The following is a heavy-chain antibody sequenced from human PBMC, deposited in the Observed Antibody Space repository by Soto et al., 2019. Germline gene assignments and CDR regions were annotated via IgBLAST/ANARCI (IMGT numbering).Heavy chain of an antibody. CDR2: MSASGDNI. J-gene: IGHJ6*02. CDR1: GFTFSSHS. CDR3: ATSRGGGGQIIYYFMDV. D-gene: IGHD2-21*01. Sequence: GGSLRLSCAASGFTFSSHSMAWVRQAPGKGLEWVSSMSASGDNILYADSVKGRFTISRDNSRNTLYLQMNSLRAEETAVYYCATSRGGGGQIIYYFMDVWGQGTTVTVSS. V-gene: IGHV3-23*01.